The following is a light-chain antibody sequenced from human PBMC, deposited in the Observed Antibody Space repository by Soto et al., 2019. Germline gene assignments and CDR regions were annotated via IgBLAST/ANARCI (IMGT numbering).Light chain of an antibody. CDR1: QSVSSY. V-gene: IGKV3-11*01. Sequence: EIVLTQSPATLSLSPGERATLSCRASQSVSSYLAWYQQKPGQAPRLLLYDASNRATGVPARFSGSGSGTAFTLTISSLEPEDFAAYYCQQRSNWPPLTFGGGTKVEIK. CDR3: QQRSNWPPLT. CDR2: DAS. J-gene: IGKJ4*01.